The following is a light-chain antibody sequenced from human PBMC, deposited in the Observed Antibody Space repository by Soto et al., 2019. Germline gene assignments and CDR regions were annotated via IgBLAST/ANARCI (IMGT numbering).Light chain of an antibody. V-gene: IGLV2-14*01. CDR1: NSDVGDYNY. CDR3: SSYTSSGTVV. CDR2: EVS. J-gene: IGLJ2*01. Sequence: QSVLTQPASVSGSPGQSITISCTGTNSDVGDYNYVSWYQQHPGKAPKLIISEVSVRPLGISTRFSGSKSGNTASLTISGLQAEDEAGYYCSSYTSSGTVVFGGGTKLTVL.